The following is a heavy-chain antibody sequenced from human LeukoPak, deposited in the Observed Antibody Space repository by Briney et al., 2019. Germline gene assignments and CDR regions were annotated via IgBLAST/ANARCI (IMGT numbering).Heavy chain of an antibody. CDR2: ISGSSDNT. J-gene: IGHJ4*02. CDR3: ARDLTGHYSIDY. Sequence: GGSLRLSCAASGFAFRSYTMSWVRQAPGKGLEWVSSISGSSDNTYYADSVKGRFTISRDNSKNTLYLRMNSLRAEDTAVYYCARDLTGHYSIDYWGQGTLVTVSS. CDR1: GFAFRSYT. V-gene: IGHV3-23*01. D-gene: IGHD3-22*01.